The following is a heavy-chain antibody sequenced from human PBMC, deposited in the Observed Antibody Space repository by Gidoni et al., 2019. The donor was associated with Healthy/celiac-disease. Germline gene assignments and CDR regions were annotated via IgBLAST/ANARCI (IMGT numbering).Heavy chain of an antibody. CDR2: MNPNSGNT. Sequence: QVQLVQSGAEVKKPGASVKVSCKASGYTFTSYDINWLRQATGQGLEWMGWMNPNSGNTGYAQKFQGRVTMTRNTSISTAYMELSSLRSEDTSVYYCARKAYDILTGYYFGNWFDPWGQGTLVTVSS. J-gene: IGHJ5*02. D-gene: IGHD3-9*01. V-gene: IGHV1-8*01. CDR3: ARKAYDILTGYYFGNWFDP. CDR1: GYTFTSYD.